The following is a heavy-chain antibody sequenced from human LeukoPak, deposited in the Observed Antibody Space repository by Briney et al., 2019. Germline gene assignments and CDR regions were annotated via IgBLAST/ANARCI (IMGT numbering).Heavy chain of an antibody. CDR1: GGTFSSYA. CDR3: ARAHCGGDCYPSDY. CDR2: ISAYNGNA. Sequence: VASVKVSCKASGGTFSSYAISWVRQAPGQGLEWMGWISAYNGNANYAQKLQGRVTMTTDTSTSTAYMELRSLRSDDTAVYYCARAHCGGDCYPSDYWGQGTLVTVSS. D-gene: IGHD2-21*02. J-gene: IGHJ4*02. V-gene: IGHV1-18*01.